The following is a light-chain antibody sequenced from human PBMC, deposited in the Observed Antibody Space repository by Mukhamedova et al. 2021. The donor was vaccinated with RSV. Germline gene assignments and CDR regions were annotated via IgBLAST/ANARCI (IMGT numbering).Light chain of an antibody. CDR1: QSINSD. Sequence: GERATLSCRVSQSINSDLVWYEKKPGQPLRLLIHGASTRATGVPARFSGSGSGTDFTLTISSLQSEDFALYYCQQYHNWPRTFGQG. CDR3: QQYHNWPRT. CDR2: GAS. J-gene: IGKJ1*01. V-gene: IGKV3-15*01.